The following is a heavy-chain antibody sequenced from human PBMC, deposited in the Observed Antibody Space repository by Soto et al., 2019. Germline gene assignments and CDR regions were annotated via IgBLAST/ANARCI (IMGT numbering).Heavy chain of an antibody. D-gene: IGHD6-13*01. V-gene: IGHV3-23*01. CDR1: GFTFSSYA. CDR2: ISGSGGST. CDR3: AKEEFEYSSSWADKTYYYYYGTDV. Sequence: GGSLRLSCAASGFTFSSYAMSWVRQAPGKGLEWVSAISGSGGSTYYADSVKGRFTISRDNSKNTLYLQMNSLRAEDTAVYYCAKEEFEYSSSWADKTYYYYYGTDVWGQGTTVTGSS. J-gene: IGHJ6*02.